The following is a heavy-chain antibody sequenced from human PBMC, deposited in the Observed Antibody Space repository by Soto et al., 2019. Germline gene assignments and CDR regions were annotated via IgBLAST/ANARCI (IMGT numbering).Heavy chain of an antibody. Sequence: EVQLVESGGGFIYPGGSLRLSCAASGLTISNAWMNWVRQAPGKGLEWFGRIKNNTEGGTTDYAAAVNGRVTVARDDSKNTLYLQKNSLKTEDTAVYYWTTGSVEGVWGQGTTVTVSS. CDR1: GLTISNAW. D-gene: IGHD2-15*01. V-gene: IGHV3-15*07. J-gene: IGHJ6*02. CDR2: IKNNTEGGTT. CDR3: TTGSVEGV.